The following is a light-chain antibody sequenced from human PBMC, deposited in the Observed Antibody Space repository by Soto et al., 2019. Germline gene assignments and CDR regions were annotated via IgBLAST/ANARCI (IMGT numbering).Light chain of an antibody. Sequence: EIVMTQSPATLSVSPGERATLSCRASQSVSSNLAWYQQKPGQAHRLLIYGASTRATGIPARFSGSGSGTEFTLTISGLQSEDFAVYYCQQYNNWPLTFGGGTKVDIK. CDR1: QSVSSN. V-gene: IGKV3-15*01. J-gene: IGKJ4*01. CDR3: QQYNNWPLT. CDR2: GAS.